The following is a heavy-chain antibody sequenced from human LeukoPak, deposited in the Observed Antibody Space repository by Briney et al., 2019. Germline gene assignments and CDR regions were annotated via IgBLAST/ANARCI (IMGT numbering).Heavy chain of an antibody. CDR2: IYYSGRT. V-gene: IGHV4-31*03. J-gene: IGHJ4*02. Sequence: SETLSLTCTVSGGSVSSGGYYWTWIRQHPGTGLEWLGYIYYSGRTYYNPSLKSRITISPDTSENRFSLNLTSVSAADTAFYYCARSSDYGDYDWGQGTLVTVSS. D-gene: IGHD4-17*01. CDR1: GGSVSSGGYY. CDR3: ARSSDYGDYD.